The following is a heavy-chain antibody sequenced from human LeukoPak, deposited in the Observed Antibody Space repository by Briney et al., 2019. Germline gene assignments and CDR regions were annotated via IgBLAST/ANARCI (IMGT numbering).Heavy chain of an antibody. CDR3: ARHDYGDYFDP. V-gene: IGHV3-7*01. D-gene: IGHD4-17*01. CDR2: IKQDGSEK. Sequence: AGGSLRLSCAASGFKSNNYWMSWVRQAPGKGLEWVANIKQDGSEKYYVDSVKGRFTISRDNAKNPLYLQMNSLRAEDTAVYYCARHDYGDYFDPWGQGTLVTVSS. J-gene: IGHJ5*02. CDR1: GFKSNNYW.